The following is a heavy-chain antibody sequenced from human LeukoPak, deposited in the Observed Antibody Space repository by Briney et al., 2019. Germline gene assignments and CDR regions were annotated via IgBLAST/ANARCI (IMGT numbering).Heavy chain of an antibody. Sequence: GGSLRLSCAASGFRFSSYGMNWVRQAPGKGLEWVSSINNSGGKTYYADSVKGRLTISRDNSKNTLYLQMHSMRAEDTAVYYCAKDLGRYSSFRSDFDYWGQGTLVTVSS. J-gene: IGHJ4*02. CDR3: AKDLGRYSSFRSDFDY. CDR2: INNSGGKT. D-gene: IGHD6-19*01. CDR1: GFRFSSYG. V-gene: IGHV3-23*01.